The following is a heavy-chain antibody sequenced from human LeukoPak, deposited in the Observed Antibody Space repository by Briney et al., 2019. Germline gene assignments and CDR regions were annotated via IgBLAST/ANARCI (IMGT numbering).Heavy chain of an antibody. CDR2: IYYSGST. J-gene: IGHJ4*02. D-gene: IGHD3-16*01. V-gene: IGHV4-39*02. Sequence: PSETLSLTCTVSGGSISSSSYYWGWIRQPPGKGLEWIGSIYYSGSTYYNPSLKSRVTISVDTSKNQFSLKLSSVTAADTAVYYCAREDDYVWGSLNREHFDYWGQGTLVTVSS. CDR1: GGSISSSSYY. CDR3: AREDDYVWGSLNREHFDY.